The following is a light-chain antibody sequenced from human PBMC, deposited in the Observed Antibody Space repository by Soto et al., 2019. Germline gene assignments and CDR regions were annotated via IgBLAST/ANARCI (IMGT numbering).Light chain of an antibody. J-gene: IGKJ4*01. V-gene: IGKV3-20*01. CDR1: QSVTSSY. CDR2: GAS. Sequence: EIVLTQSPATLSLSPGERATLSCRASQSVTSSYFAWYQQTPGQAPRLLIYGASSRATGLPDRFSGSGSGTDFTLTISRLEPEDFAAYYCQQYGNSPLTFGGGTKVEIK. CDR3: QQYGNSPLT.